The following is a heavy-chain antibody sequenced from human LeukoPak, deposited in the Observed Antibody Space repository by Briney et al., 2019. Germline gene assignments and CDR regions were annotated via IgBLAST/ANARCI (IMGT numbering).Heavy chain of an antibody. CDR1: GGSFSGYY. D-gene: IGHD1-26*01. CDR3: ARRSYWRAFDI. J-gene: IGHJ3*02. CDR2: INHSGST. Sequence: SETLSLTCAVYGGSFSGYYWSWIRQPPGKGLEWIGEINHSGSTNYNPSLKSRVTISVDTSKNQFSLKLSSVTAADTAVYYCARRSYWRAFDIWGQGTMVTVSS. V-gene: IGHV4-34*01.